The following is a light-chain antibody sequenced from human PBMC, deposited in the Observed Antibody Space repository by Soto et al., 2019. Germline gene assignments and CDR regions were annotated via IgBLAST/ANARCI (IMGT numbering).Light chain of an antibody. CDR2: GVS. J-gene: IGLJ1*01. V-gene: IGLV2-8*01. CDR1: SSDVGRYNY. Sequence: HSALTQPPSASGSPGQSITISCSGTSSDVGRYNYVSWYQQHPGKAPKLIICGVSERPSGVPDRFSGSKSGNAASLTVSGLQADDEADYYCSSYSDSNNLYVFGTGTKSPS. CDR3: SSYSDSNNLYV.